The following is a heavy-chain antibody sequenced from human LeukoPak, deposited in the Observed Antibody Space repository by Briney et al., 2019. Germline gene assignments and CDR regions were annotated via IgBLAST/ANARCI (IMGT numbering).Heavy chain of an antibody. Sequence: GESLKISCKGSGCSFTSYWIGWVRQMPGKGLEWMGIIYPGDSDTRYSPSFQGQVTISADKSISTAYLQWSSLKASDTAMYYCARRDYYDSSGYYYEDWGQGTLVTVSS. V-gene: IGHV5-51*01. CDR1: GCSFTSYW. J-gene: IGHJ4*02. CDR3: ARRDYYDSSGYYYED. D-gene: IGHD3-22*01. CDR2: IYPGDSDT.